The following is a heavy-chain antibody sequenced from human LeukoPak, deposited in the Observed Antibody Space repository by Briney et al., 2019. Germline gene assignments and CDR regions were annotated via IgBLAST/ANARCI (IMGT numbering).Heavy chain of an antibody. J-gene: IGHJ4*02. V-gene: IGHV4-38-2*02. CDR2: IYHSGST. D-gene: IGHD3-22*01. Sequence: SETLSLTCTVSGYSISSGYYWGWIRQPPGKGLEWIGSIYHSGSTYYNPSLKSRVTISVDTSKNQFSLKLSSVTAADTAVYYCARSPPYYYDSSGYYVDYWGQGTLVTVSS. CDR1: GYSISSGYY. CDR3: ARSPPYYYDSSGYYVDY.